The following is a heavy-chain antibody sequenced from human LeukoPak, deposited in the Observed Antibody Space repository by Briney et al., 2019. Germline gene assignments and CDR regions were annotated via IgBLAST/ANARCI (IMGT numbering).Heavy chain of an antibody. CDR3: TRVGGGDYYYGMDV. CDR1: GFTFGDYA. J-gene: IGHJ6*02. CDR2: IRSKAYGGTT. V-gene: IGHV3-49*04. Sequence: PGRSLRLSCTASGFTFGDYAMSWVRQAPGEGLEWVGFIRSKAYGGTTEYAASVKGRFTISRDDSKSIAYLQMNSLKTEDTAVYYCTRVGGGDYYYGMDVWGQGTTVTVSS. D-gene: IGHD3-16*01.